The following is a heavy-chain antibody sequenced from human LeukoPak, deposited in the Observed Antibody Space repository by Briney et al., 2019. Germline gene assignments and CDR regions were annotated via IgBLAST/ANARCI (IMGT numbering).Heavy chain of an antibody. V-gene: IGHV3-64*01. CDR1: GFTFSSYA. J-gene: IGHJ4*02. CDR2: ISSNGGST. Sequence: GGSLRLSCAASGFTFSSYAMHWVRQAPGKGLEDVSAISSNGGSTYYANSVKGRFTISRDNSKNTLYLQMGSLRAEDMAVYYCARDSYSSGYQNYFDYWGQGTLVTVSS. CDR3: ARDSYSSGYQNYFDY. D-gene: IGHD3-22*01.